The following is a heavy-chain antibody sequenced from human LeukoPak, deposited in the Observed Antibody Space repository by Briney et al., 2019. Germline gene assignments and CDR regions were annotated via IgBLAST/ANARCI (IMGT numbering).Heavy chain of an antibody. Sequence: PGGSLRLSCAASGFTFSNYNMNWVRQAPGKGLEWVSSISSSSSYIYYADSVKGRFTISRDNAKNSLYLQMNSLRAEDTAVYYCARDGITIFGVVIPPGANWFDPWGQGTLVTVSS. CDR2: ISSSSSYI. D-gene: IGHD3-3*01. J-gene: IGHJ5*02. CDR1: GFTFSNYN. CDR3: ARDGITIFGVVIPPGANWFDP. V-gene: IGHV3-21*01.